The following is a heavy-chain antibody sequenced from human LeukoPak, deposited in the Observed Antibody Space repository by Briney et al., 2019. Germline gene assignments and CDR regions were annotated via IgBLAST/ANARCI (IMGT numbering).Heavy chain of an antibody. CDR2: VWYDGSKK. V-gene: IGHV3-33*01. Sequence: PGRPLRLSCAASGFTFSFYGMHWVRQAPGKGLEWVAVVWYDGSKKYYADSVKGRFTISRDNSKNTLYLQMNSLRVEDTAVYFCTRRDGDNDRGFDFWGQGTLVTVSS. D-gene: IGHD4-23*01. J-gene: IGHJ4*02. CDR3: TRRDGDNDRGFDF. CDR1: GFTFSFYG.